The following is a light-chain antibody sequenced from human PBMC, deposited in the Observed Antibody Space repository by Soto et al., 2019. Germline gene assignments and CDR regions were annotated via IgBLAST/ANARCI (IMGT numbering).Light chain of an antibody. CDR2: GAF. CDR1: QGISSY. CDR3: QQRKNYPLT. J-gene: IGKJ4*01. Sequence: DIQLTQSPSLLSASVGDRVTITCRASQGISSYLVWYQQKPGTAPKLLIYGAFTLQSGVPSRFSGSGSGTEFTLTISSLQPEDFATYYCQQRKNYPLTFGGGTKVEIK. V-gene: IGKV1-9*01.